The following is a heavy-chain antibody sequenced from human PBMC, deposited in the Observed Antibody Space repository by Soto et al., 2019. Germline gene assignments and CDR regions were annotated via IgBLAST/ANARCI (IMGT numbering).Heavy chain of an antibody. Sequence: QVQLVQSGAEVRKPGSSVKVSCKASGGTFSSYAISWVRQAPGQGLEWMGGIIPIFGTANYAQKFQGRVTIAADESTSTAYMGLSSLRSEDTAVYYCAGGPSRSGVRGWCDPWGQGTLVTVSS. CDR2: IIPIFGTA. D-gene: IGHD1-26*01. CDR3: AGGPSRSGVRGWCDP. V-gene: IGHV1-69*01. J-gene: IGHJ5*02. CDR1: GGTFSSYA.